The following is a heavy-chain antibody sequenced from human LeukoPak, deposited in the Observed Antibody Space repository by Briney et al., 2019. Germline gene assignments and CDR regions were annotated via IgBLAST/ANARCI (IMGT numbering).Heavy chain of an antibody. D-gene: IGHD3-10*01. V-gene: IGHV4-4*07. Sequence: SETLSLTCTVSGGSISSYYWSWIRQPAGKGLEWIGRTYTSGSTNYNPSLKSRVTMSVDTSKNQFSLKLSSVTAADTAVYYCAREYYYGSGSSFAFDIWGQGTMVTVSS. CDR2: TYTSGST. CDR1: GGSISSYY. J-gene: IGHJ3*02. CDR3: AREYYYGSGSSFAFDI.